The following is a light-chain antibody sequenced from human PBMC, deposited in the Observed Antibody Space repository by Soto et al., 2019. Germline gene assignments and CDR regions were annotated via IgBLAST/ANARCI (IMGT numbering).Light chain of an antibody. V-gene: IGLV1-40*01. Sequence: QSVLTQPPSVSGAPGQRVTISCTGSSSNIGSRYDVHWYQQLPGTAPRLLIYGTSYRPSGVPDRFSGSKSGTSASLAITGLQAEDEADYYCQSYDSSLTGLYVFGTGTKGTVL. CDR1: SSNIGSRYD. CDR3: QSYDSSLTGLYV. CDR2: GTS. J-gene: IGLJ1*01.